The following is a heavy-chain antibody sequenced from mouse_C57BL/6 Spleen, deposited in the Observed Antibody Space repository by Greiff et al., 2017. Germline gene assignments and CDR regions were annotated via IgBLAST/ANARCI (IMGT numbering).Heavy chain of an antibody. CDR1: GFNIQDYY. V-gene: IGHV14-1*01. J-gene: IGHJ1*03. CDR3: TTGGNYEYFDV. CDR2: FDPEGGDT. Sequence: VQLKDSGAELVRPGASVKLSCTASGFNIQDYYMHWVKQRPEQGLEWIGRFDPEGGDTENAPKFKGKATMTAETSSNTAYLQLSSLTSEDTAVYYCTTGGNYEYFDVWGTGTTVTVSS. D-gene: IGHD2-1*01.